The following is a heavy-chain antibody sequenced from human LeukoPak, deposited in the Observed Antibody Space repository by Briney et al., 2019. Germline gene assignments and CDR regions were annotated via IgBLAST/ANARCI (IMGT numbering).Heavy chain of an antibody. CDR1: GYRFTNYW. CDR2: IYPDDSDT. J-gene: IGHJ5*02. D-gene: IGHD2-2*01. CDR3: ARGGFCTGTSCYLAWFDP. V-gene: IGHV5-51*01. Sequence: GESLKISCKGSGYRFTNYWIGWARQMAGKGLELMGIIYPDDSDTRYSPSFQGQVTISADKSISTAYLRWSSLKASDTAIYYCARGGFCTGTSCYLAWFDPWGQGTLVTVSS.